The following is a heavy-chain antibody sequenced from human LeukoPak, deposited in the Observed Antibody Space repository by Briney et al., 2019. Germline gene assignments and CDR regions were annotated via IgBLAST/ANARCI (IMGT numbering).Heavy chain of an antibody. Sequence: ASVKVSCKASGYTFTGCYMHWVRQAPGQGLEWMGWINPNSGGTNYAQKFQGRVTMTRDTSISTAYMELSRLRSDDTAVYYCARFYYGSGSYYRSNSPAKYYFDYWGQGTLVTVSS. CDR2: INPNSGGT. J-gene: IGHJ4*02. CDR1: GYTFTGCY. D-gene: IGHD3-10*01. V-gene: IGHV1-2*02. CDR3: ARFYYGSGSYYRSNSPAKYYFDY.